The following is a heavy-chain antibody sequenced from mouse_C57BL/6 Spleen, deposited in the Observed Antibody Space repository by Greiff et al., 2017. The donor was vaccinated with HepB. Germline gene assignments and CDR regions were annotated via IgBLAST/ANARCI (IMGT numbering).Heavy chain of an antibody. CDR3: TTWSFAY. V-gene: IGHV14-4*01. J-gene: IGHJ3*01. CDR2: IDPENGDT. Sequence: EVQRVESGAELVRPGASVKLSCTASGFNIKDDYMHWVKQRPEQGLEWIGWIDPENGDTEYASKFQGKATITADTSSNTAYLQLSSLTSEDTAVYYCTTWSFAYWGQGTLVTVSA. CDR1: GFNIKDDY.